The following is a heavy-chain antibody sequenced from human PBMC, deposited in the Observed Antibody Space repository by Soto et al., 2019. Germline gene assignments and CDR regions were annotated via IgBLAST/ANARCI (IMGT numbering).Heavy chain of an antibody. CDR2: FYWDDDK. D-gene: IGHD1-26*01. V-gene: IGHV2-5*02. Sequence: QITLKESGPTLVKPTQILTLTCTFSGFSLSTSGVGVGWIRQPPGKALEWLALFYWDDDKAYSPSLKSRLTITKDTSKNQVVLTMTNMDPVDTATYYCARYSGSYLSFDYWGQGTLVTVSS. CDR3: ARYSGSYLSFDY. J-gene: IGHJ4*02. CDR1: GFSLSTSGVG.